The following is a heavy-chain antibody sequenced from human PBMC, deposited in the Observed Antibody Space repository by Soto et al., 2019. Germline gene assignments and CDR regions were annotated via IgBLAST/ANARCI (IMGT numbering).Heavy chain of an antibody. D-gene: IGHD3-22*01. CDR3: ATYYYDSSGYQDY. CDR1: GGSISSSSYY. V-gene: IGHV4-39*01. CDR2: IYYSGST. Sequence: SETLSLTCTVSGGSISSSSYYWGWIRQPPGKGLEWIGSIYYSGSTYYNPSLKSRVTISVDTSKNQFSLKLSSVTAADTAVYYCATYYYDSSGYQDYWGQGTLVTVSS. J-gene: IGHJ4*02.